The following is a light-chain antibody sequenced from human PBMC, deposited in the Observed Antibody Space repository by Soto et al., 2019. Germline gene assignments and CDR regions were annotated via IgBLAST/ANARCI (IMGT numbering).Light chain of an antibody. CDR1: QSVSSNY. J-gene: IGKJ5*01. CDR2: GAS. CDR3: QQYYSSRT. Sequence: ENVLTQSPGTLSLSPGERATLSCRASQSVSSNYLAWYQQKPGQAPRLLIYGASIRASGVPDRFSGSGSGTDFTLTISRLQPEDFAVYYCQQYYSSRTFGQGTRL. V-gene: IGKV3-20*01.